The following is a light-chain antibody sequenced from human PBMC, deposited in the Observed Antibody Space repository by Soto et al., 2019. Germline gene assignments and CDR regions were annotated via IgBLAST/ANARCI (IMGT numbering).Light chain of an antibody. Sequence: QSVLTQPPSASGTPGQRGTISCSGSHSNIGSNTVSWYQQFSGSAPRLIMYGDYRRPSGVPDRFSGSKSGTSASLAISGLQSEDESIFYCAAWDDSLSGHVVFGGGTKLTVL. CDR2: GDY. J-gene: IGLJ2*01. CDR3: AAWDDSLSGHVV. V-gene: IGLV1-44*01. CDR1: HSNIGSNT.